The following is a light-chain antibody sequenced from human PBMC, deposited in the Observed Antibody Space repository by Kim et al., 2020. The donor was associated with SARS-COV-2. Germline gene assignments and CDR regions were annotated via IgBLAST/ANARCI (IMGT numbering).Light chain of an antibody. CDR1: QSLVYSDGNTY. CDR2: MVS. Sequence: DVVMTQSPLSLPVTLGQPASISRRSSQSLVYSDGNTYLNWFHQRPGQSPRRLIYMVSNRDSGVPDRFSGSGSGTDFTLTISSLQAEDVAVYYCLQYCSAPVTFGGGTKLEI. V-gene: IGKV2-30*01. CDR3: LQYCSAPVT. J-gene: IGKJ4*01.